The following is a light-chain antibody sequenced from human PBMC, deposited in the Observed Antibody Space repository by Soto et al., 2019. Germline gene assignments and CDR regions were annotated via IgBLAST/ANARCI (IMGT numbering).Light chain of an antibody. Sequence: DIVMTQSPATLSLSPVERATLSCRASQSISSNLAWYQHKPGQAPRLLIYAASTRASGIPARFSGGGSGTEFSLTITSLQSEDFAIYYCQQYKNWPPMYTFGQGTRLEI. J-gene: IGKJ2*01. V-gene: IGKV3-15*01. CDR2: AAS. CDR3: QQYKNWPPMYT. CDR1: QSISSN.